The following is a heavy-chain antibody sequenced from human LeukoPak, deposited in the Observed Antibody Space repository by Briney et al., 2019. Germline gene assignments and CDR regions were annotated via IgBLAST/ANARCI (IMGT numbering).Heavy chain of an antibody. V-gene: IGHV3-23*01. CDR2: ISGSGAYT. D-gene: IGHD1-26*01. CDR3: AKGKGGSYFGDY. Sequence: GGSLRFSCAASGFTFSSYAMNWVRQAPGKGLEWVSGISGSGAYTYYADSVECRFTISRDNSKNTLYLQMNSLRAEDTAVYYCAKGKGGSYFGDYWGQGTLVTVSS. J-gene: IGHJ4*02. CDR1: GFTFSSYA.